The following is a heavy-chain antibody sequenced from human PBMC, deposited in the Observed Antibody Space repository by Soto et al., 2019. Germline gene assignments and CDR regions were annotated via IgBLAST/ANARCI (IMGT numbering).Heavy chain of an antibody. D-gene: IGHD4-17*01. CDR3: ARLATVTHPYYFDY. Sequence: QVQLVQSGAEVEKPGASVKVSCKASGYTFINYYMHWVRQAPGQGLEWMGVIDPSGGTTSYAQKFQGRVTMTRDTSTSTVYMELSSLRFEDTAVDYCARLATVTHPYYFDYWGQGTLVTVSS. V-gene: IGHV1-46*01. CDR2: IDPSGGTT. J-gene: IGHJ4*02. CDR1: GYTFINYY.